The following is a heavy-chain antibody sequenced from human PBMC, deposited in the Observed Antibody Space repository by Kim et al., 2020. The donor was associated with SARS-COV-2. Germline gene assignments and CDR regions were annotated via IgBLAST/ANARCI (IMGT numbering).Heavy chain of an antibody. Sequence: QRLQGRVTMTTDTSTSTAYMELRSLRSDDTAVYYCARNGGSYYDLAQLDYWGQGTLVTVSS. D-gene: IGHD1-26*01. CDR3: ARNGGSYYDLAQLDY. V-gene: IGHV1-18*01. J-gene: IGHJ4*02.